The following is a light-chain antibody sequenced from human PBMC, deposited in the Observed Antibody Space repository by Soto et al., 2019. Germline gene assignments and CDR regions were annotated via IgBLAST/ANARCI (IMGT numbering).Light chain of an antibody. V-gene: IGLV1-44*01. Sequence: QAVVTQPPSASGTPGQRVTISCSGSSSNIGSNTVNWYQQLPGTAPKPLIYSNNQRPSGVPDRFSGSKSVTSASLAISGLQSEDEADYYCAAWDDSLNGPGVVFGGGTKLTVL. J-gene: IGLJ2*01. CDR2: SNN. CDR3: AAWDDSLNGPGVV. CDR1: SSNIGSNT.